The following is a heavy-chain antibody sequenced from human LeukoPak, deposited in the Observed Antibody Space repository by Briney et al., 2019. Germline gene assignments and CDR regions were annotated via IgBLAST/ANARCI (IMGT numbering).Heavy chain of an antibody. J-gene: IGHJ6*02. CDR2: ISAYNGNT. CDR1: GGTFSSYA. Sequence: ASVKVSCKASGGTFSSYAISWVRQAPGQGLEWMGWISAYNGNTNYAQKLQGRVTMTTDTSTSTAYMELRSLRSDDTAVYYCARGLGDWPIYGMDVWGQGTTVTVSS. V-gene: IGHV1-18*01. CDR3: ARGLGDWPIYGMDV. D-gene: IGHD3-16*01.